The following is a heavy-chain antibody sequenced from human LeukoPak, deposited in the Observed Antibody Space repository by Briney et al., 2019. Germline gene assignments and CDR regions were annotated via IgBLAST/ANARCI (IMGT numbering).Heavy chain of an antibody. Sequence: GGSLRLSCAASGFTFSSSDMHWVRQPTGKGLEWVSAIGTIGDTYYPGSVKGRFTISRDNSKNTLYLQMNSLRAEDTAVYYCAKDLGKVARSLDYWGQGTLVTDSS. V-gene: IGHV3-13*01. J-gene: IGHJ4*02. CDR1: GFTFSSSD. D-gene: IGHD6-19*01. CDR3: AKDLGKVARSLDY. CDR2: IGTIGDT.